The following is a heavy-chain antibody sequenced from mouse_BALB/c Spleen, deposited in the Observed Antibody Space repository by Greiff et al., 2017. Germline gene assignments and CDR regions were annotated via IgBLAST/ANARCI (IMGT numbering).Heavy chain of an antibody. CDR2: ISSGGSYT. J-gene: IGHJ1*01. V-gene: IGHV5-9-4*01. D-gene: IGHD4-1*01. Sequence: EVQGVESGGGLVKPGGSLKLSCAASGFTFSSYAMSWVRQSPEKRLEWVAEISSGGSYTYYPDTVTGRFTISRDNAKNTLYLEMSSLRSEDTAMYYCAREERLGLYWYFDVWGAGTTVTVSS. CDR1: GFTFSSYA. CDR3: AREERLGLYWYFDV.